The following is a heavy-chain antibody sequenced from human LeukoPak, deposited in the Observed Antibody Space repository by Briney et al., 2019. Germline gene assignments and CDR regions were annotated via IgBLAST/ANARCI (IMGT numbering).Heavy chain of an antibody. D-gene: IGHD3-10*01. V-gene: IGHV3-11*05. CDR1: GFTFSDYY. CDR3: AKAGVLTLVRGVIVDY. J-gene: IGHJ4*02. Sequence: NPGGSLRLSCAASGFTFSDYYMSWIRQAPGKGLEWVSYISSSSSYTNYADSVKGRFTISRDNAKNSLYLQMNSLRAEDTAVYYCAKAGVLTLVRGVIVDYWGQGTLVTVSS. CDR2: ISSSSSYT.